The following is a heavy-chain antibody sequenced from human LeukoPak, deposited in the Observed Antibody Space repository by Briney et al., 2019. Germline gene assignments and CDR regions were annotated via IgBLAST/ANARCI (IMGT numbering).Heavy chain of an antibody. V-gene: IGHV5-51*01. CDR3: AMHKSSWYSGPDY. D-gene: IGHD6-19*01. Sequence: HGESLMISCKCSDYNFTNYGMGGVRQMPGKGLEWMGMICPGDSDARYSPSFQGQVTISADKSISTAYLQWSGLKASDTAKGYCAMHKSSWYSGPDYWGQGPLVTVSS. J-gene: IGHJ4*02. CDR1: DYNFTNYG. CDR2: ICPGDSDA.